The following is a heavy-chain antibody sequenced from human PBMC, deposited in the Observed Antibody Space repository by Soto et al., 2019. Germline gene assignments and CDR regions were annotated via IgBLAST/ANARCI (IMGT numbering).Heavy chain of an antibody. CDR1: GDSVTSGNYH. CDR2: IYYSGST. J-gene: IGHJ4*01. CDR3: ARVHVMVVAGSTFDY. Sequence: PSETLFLTCTASGDSVTSGNYHWSWIRQPTGKGLEWIGHIYYSGSTNYGPSLKSRVTISLDTPNNQFSLKVTSVTAADTAVYYCARVHVMVVAGSTFDYWGHGTLDTVSS. V-gene: IGHV4-61*01. D-gene: IGHD6-19*01.